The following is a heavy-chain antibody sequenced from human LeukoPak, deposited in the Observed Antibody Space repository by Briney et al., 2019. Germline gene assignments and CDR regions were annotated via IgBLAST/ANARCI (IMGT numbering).Heavy chain of an antibody. V-gene: IGHV3-48*03. D-gene: IGHD2-15*01. J-gene: IGHJ6*03. CDR3: ARGSSGDYHYYYMDV. Sequence: GGSLRLSCAASGFTFSSYEMYWVRHAPGKGLEWVSYISSSGSTVYYADSVKGRFTISTDNAKNSLYLQMNSLRAEDTAMYYCARGSSGDYHYYYMDVWGKGTTVTVSS. CDR1: GFTFSSYE. CDR2: ISSSGSTV.